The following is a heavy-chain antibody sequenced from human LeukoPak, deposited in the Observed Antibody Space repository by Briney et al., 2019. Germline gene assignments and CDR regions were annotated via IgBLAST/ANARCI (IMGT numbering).Heavy chain of an antibody. J-gene: IGHJ4*02. CDR1: GLTFSSSW. Sequence: GGSLRLSCAASGLTFSSSWMSWVRQAPGKGLEWVADINPDGSDKYYVDSLKGRFTISRDNAKNSLYLQMNSLRAEDTAVYYCARGYSSSWFPDYWGQGTLVTVSS. CDR3: ARGYSSSWFPDY. D-gene: IGHD6-13*01. CDR2: INPDGSDK. V-gene: IGHV3-7*01.